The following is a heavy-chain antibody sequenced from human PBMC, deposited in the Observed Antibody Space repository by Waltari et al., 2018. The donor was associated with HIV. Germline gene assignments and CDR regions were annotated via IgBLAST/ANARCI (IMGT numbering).Heavy chain of an antibody. CDR1: GFNFSSYD. CDR2: IGTAGDT. Sequence: EVQLVESGGGLVQPGGSLGLSCAASGFNFSSYDLPWVRQAAGKGLEWVSGIGTAGDTDYSGSVKGRFTISRENAKNSLYLQMNSLRAEDTAIYYCARAPVFSSGYTYYYLDRWGRGTLVTVSS. J-gene: IGHJ2*01. D-gene: IGHD3-22*01. CDR3: ARAPVFSSGYTYYYLDR. V-gene: IGHV3-13*01.